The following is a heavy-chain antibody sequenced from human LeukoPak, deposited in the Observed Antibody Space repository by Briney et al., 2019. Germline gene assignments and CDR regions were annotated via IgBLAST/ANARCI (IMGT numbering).Heavy chain of an antibody. CDR1: GYTFTNYA. V-gene: IGHV1-18*01. CDR2: ISAYNGNT. J-gene: IGHJ3*02. D-gene: IGHD3-22*01. CDR3: ARRSYYDSSGYRSDAFDI. Sequence: ASVKVSCKASGYTFTNYAMNWVRQAPGQGLEWMGWISAYNGNTNYAQKHQGRVTMTTDTSTSTAYMDLRSLRSDDTAVYYCARRSYYDSSGYRSDAFDIWGQGTMVTVSS.